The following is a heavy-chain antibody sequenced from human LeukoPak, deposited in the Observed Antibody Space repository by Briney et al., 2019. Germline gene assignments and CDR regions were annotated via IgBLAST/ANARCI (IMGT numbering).Heavy chain of an antibody. D-gene: IGHD3-3*01. Sequence: SETLSLTCAVFGGSFSGYYWSWIRQPPGKGLEWIGEINHSGSTNYNTSLKSRVTISVDTSKNQFSLKRSSVTAADTSVYYCARGRITISWGQGTLVTVSS. V-gene: IGHV4-34*01. CDR3: ARGRITIS. CDR2: INHSGST. J-gene: IGHJ5*02. CDR1: GGSFSGYY.